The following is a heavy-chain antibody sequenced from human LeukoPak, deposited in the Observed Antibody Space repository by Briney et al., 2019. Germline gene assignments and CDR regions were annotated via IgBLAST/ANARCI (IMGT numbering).Heavy chain of an antibody. V-gene: IGHV3-23*01. CDR2: IIGSGGNT. CDR3: VKASGPSGYYYMDV. CDR1: GFTFSSYA. Sequence: GGSLRLSCAASGFTFSSYAMSWVRQAPGKGLEWVSAIIGSGGNTYYAGSVKGRFTISRDNSKNTLYMQMNSLRADDTAVYYCVKASGPSGYYYMDVRGKGTTVTVSS. J-gene: IGHJ6*03.